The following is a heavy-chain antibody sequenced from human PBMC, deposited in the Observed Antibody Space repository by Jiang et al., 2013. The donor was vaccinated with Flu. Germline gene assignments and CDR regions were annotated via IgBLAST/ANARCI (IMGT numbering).Heavy chain of an antibody. D-gene: IGHD1-1*01. CDR3: ARSPTALTNFDY. CDR2: IYYTGST. J-gene: IGHJ4*02. Sequence: LLKPSETLSLTCTVSGGSISSFYWSWIRQPPGKGLEWIGYIYYTGSTNYNPSLKSRVTISVDTSKNQFSLKLSSVTAADTAVYYCARSPTALTNFDYWGQGTLVTVSS. V-gene: IGHV4-59*08. CDR1: GGSISSFY.